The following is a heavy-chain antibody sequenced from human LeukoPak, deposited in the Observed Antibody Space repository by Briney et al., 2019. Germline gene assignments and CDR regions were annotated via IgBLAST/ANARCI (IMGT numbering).Heavy chain of an antibody. CDR1: GFTFDDYG. Sequence: PGGSLRLSCAASGFTFDDYGMSWVRQAPGKGLEWVSAISGSGGSTYYADSVKGRFTISRDNSKNTLYLQMNSLRAEDTAVYYCAKAGATSGPSPRVTWGQGTLVTVSS. CDR2: ISGSGGST. J-gene: IGHJ5*02. D-gene: IGHD6-13*01. CDR3: AKAGATSGPSPRVT. V-gene: IGHV3-23*01.